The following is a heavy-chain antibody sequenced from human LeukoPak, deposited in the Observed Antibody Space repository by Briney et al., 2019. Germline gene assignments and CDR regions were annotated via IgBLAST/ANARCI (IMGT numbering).Heavy chain of an antibody. D-gene: IGHD1-20*01. Sequence: KTGGSLRLSCAASGFTFSSYSMNWVRQAPGKGLEWVSSISSSSSYIYYADSVKGRFTISRDNSGNSIYLQMNSLRAEDTAVYYCARFVANWNPGGMDVWGQGTTVIVSS. CDR2: ISSSSSYI. CDR3: ARFVANWNPGGMDV. J-gene: IGHJ6*02. CDR1: GFTFSSYS. V-gene: IGHV3-21*01.